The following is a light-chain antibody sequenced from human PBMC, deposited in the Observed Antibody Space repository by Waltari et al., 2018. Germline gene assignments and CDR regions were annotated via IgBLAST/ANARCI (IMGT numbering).Light chain of an antibody. Sequence: QSALTQPASVSGSPGQSITISCTGTSSDLGGYNSASWYQHHPDKAPKLLIYEVSNRPSGVSDRFSGSKSGKTASLTISGLQAGDEAVYYCSSYTSLTTLVFGGGTKLTVL. V-gene: IGLV2-14*01. CDR2: EVS. CDR3: SSYTSLTTLV. CDR1: SSDLGGYNS. J-gene: IGLJ2*01.